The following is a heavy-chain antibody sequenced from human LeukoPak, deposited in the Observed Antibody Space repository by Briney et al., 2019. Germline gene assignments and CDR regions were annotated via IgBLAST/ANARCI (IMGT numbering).Heavy chain of an antibody. J-gene: IGHJ4*02. D-gene: IGHD3-10*01. CDR1: GFTFSRYA. CDR3: AKKGGDWFGEYYIDY. Sequence: GGSQRLSCAASGFTFSRYAMSWVRHAPGKGLVWVSAISGSGGSTYYADSVKCRFTISRDNSKNTLYLQMNSLRAEDTAVYYCAKKGGDWFGEYYIDYWGQGTLVTVSS. V-gene: IGHV3-23*01. CDR2: ISGSGGST.